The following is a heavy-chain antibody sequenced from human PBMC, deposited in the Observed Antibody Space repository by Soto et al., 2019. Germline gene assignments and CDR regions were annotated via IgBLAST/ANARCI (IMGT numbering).Heavy chain of an antibody. J-gene: IGHJ4*02. CDR1: GFSFSDCG. CDR2: ISSDGSDK. D-gene: IGHD2-15*01. CDR3: VKGSEVARQELDY. V-gene: IGHV3-30*18. Sequence: QVQLVESGGGVVQPGRSLRLSCAASGFSFSDCGMHWVRQAPGKGLEWVAAISSDGSDKYYSESVKGRFTISRDNSRNTLFLQINSLRVGDTAVYYCVKGSEVARQELDYWGQGTLVTVSS.